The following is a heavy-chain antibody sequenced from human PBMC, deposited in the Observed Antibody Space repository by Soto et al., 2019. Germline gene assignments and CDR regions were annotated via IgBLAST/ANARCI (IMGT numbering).Heavy chain of an antibody. J-gene: IGHJ6*02. CDR2: ISWNSGNI. D-gene: IGHD3-10*01. V-gene: IGHV3-9*01. CDR3: AKDRRGSDYYGSGRAMDV. CDR1: GFTFDEYA. Sequence: PAGSLRLSCTASGFTFDEYAMHWVRQAPGKGLEWVSGISWNSGNIGYADSAKGRFTISRDNAKNSLYLQMNSLRSEDTALYYCAKDRRGSDYYGSGRAMDVWGQGTTVTLSS.